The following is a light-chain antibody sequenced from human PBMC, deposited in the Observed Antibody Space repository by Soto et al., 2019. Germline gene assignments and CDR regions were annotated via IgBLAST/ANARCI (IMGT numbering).Light chain of an antibody. CDR2: STS. Sequence: MVLTQSPVTLSLSPGEIATLSCRASQRVSSSYLAWYQQKPGQAPSLLIYSTSIRATAIRDRFRGSGSGTEFHLTIRRLEPEDFAVYSCQQYGSSSWTFGQGTKVDI. CDR3: QQYGSSSWT. CDR1: QRVSSSY. V-gene: IGKV3-20*01. J-gene: IGKJ1*01.